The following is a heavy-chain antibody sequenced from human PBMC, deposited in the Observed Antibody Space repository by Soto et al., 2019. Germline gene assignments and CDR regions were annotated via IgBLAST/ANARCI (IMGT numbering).Heavy chain of an antibody. CDR1: GYTFTSYA. Sequence: ASVKVTCKDSGYTFTSYAMHWVRQAPGQRLEWMGWINAGNGNTKYSQKFQGRVTITRDTSASTAYMEMSSLRPEDTAVYYCVKDNLHSGSYENWYFDLWGRGTLVTVSS. V-gene: IGHV1-3*01. CDR3: VKDNLHSGSYENWYFDL. CDR2: INAGNGNT. D-gene: IGHD1-26*01. J-gene: IGHJ2*01.